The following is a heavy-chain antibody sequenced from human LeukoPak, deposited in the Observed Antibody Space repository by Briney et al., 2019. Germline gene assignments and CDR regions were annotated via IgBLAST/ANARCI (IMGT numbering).Heavy chain of an antibody. D-gene: IGHD1-14*01. J-gene: IGHJ4*02. Sequence: SETLSLTCSVYGGSFSGYCWSWIRQPPGKGLEWIGEINHSGSTNYNPSLKTRVTISLDRSKDQFSLKLTSVTAADTAVYYCAGMRITTPTVRTLDYWGQGTLVTVSS. V-gene: IGHV4-34*01. CDR2: INHSGST. CDR1: GGSFSGYC. CDR3: AGMRITTPTVRTLDY.